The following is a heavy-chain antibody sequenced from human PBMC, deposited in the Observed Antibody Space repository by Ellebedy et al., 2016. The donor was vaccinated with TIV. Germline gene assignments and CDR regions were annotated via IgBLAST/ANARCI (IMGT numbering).Heavy chain of an antibody. Sequence: ASVKVSXXPSGYTFTNYAIHWLRQAPGQRLEWIGWIDACNGNTKFSQNFQGRVTITRDTSATTAYMELSSLRSEDTAVYYCARRIVYCSGGSCYRTALGYWGQGTLVTVSA. CDR1: GYTFTNYA. CDR3: ARRIVYCSGGSCYRTALGY. J-gene: IGHJ4*02. V-gene: IGHV1-3*01. CDR2: IDACNGNT. D-gene: IGHD2-15*01.